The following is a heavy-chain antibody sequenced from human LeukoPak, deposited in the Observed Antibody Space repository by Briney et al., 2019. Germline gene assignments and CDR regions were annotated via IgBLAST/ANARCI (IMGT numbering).Heavy chain of an antibody. CDR1: GGSISSYY. CDR3: ARVVDCSSTSCYKWGHDAFDI. J-gene: IGHJ3*02. V-gene: IGHV4-59*12. D-gene: IGHD2-2*02. Sequence: PSETLSLTCTVSGGSISSYYWSWIRQPPGKGLEWIGYIYYSGSTNYNPSLKSRVTMSVDTSKNQFSLKLSSVTAADTAVYYCARVVDCSSTSCYKWGHDAFDIWGQGTMVTVSS. CDR2: IYYSGST.